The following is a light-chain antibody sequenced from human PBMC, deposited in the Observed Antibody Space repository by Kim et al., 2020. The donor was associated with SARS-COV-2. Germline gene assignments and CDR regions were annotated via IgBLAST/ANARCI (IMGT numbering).Light chain of an antibody. V-gene: IGKV1-39*01. J-gene: IGKJ1*01. Sequence: DIQMTQSPSSLSASVGDRVTITCRASQSISSSLNWYQQKPGRAPKLLIYGASSLQSGVPSRFSGSGYGADFTLSISSLQPEDFASYYCQHILTFGQGTKVDIK. CDR2: GAS. CDR3: QHILT. CDR1: QSISSS.